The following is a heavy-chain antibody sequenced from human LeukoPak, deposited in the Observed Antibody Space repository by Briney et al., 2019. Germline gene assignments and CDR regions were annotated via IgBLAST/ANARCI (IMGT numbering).Heavy chain of an antibody. D-gene: IGHD6-13*01. J-gene: IGHJ6*02. V-gene: IGHV6-1*01. Sequence: SQTLSLTCAFSGDSVSSNSAAWNWIRQSPSRGLEWLGRTYYRSKWYNDYAVSVKSRITINPDTSKNQFPLQLNSVTPEDTAVYYCARVAAAATYYYYGMDVWGQGTTVTVSS. CDR1: GDSVSSNSAA. CDR2: TYYRSKWYN. CDR3: ARVAAAATYYYYGMDV.